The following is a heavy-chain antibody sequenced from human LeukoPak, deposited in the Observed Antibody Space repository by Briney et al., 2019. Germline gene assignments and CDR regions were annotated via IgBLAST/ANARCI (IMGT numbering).Heavy chain of an antibody. J-gene: IGHJ4*02. D-gene: IGHD6-19*01. CDR2: ILFDGINK. CDR3: ARDHSYSSGWYPDF. V-gene: IGHV3-30*03. CDR1: GFTFSTYG. Sequence: GWSLRLSCAASGFTFSTYGMHWVRQDPGKGLERVAVILFDGINKYYADSVKGRFTVSRDNSKNTLYLQMNSLRGEDTAVYYCARDHSYSSGWYPDFWGQGTLVTVSS.